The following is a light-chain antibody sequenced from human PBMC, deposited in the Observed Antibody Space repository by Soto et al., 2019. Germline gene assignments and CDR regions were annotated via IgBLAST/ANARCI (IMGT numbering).Light chain of an antibody. CDR3: QQSYSIPWT. V-gene: IGKV1-39*01. CDR1: QSISSY. Sequence: DIQMTQSPSSLSASVGDRVTITCRARQSISSYLNWYQQKPGKAPKLLIYAASSLQSGVPSRFSGSGSGTDFPLTISSLQPDDFATYYCQQSYSIPWTFGQGTKVEIK. J-gene: IGKJ1*01. CDR2: AAS.